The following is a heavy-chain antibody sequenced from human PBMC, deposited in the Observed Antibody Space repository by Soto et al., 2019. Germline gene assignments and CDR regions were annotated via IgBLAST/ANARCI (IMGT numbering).Heavy chain of an antibody. CDR3: AIQNSGSGWYGRRGRLFDY. J-gene: IGHJ4*02. Sequence: PGEALKISCKGCGYSFTSYGIGWGRQMPGKGLGGMGRIDPSDSYTNYSPSFQGHVTISADKSISTAYLQWSSLKASDTAMYYCAIQNSGSGWYGRRGRLFDYWGQGTLVTVSS. CDR1: GYSFTSYG. D-gene: IGHD6-19*01. V-gene: IGHV5-10-1*01. CDR2: IDPSDSYT.